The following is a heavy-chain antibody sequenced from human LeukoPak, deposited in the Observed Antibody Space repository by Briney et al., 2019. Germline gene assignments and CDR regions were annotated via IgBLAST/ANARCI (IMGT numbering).Heavy chain of an antibody. CDR3: ARSIAALSAGFDP. CDR2: INHSGST. D-gene: IGHD6-6*01. V-gene: IGHV4-34*01. J-gene: IGHJ5*02. Sequence: SETLSLTCAVYGGSFSGYYWSWIRQPPGKGLEWIGEINHSGSTNYNPSLKSRVTISVDTSKNQFSLKLSSVTAADTAVYYCARSIAALSAGFDPWGQGTLVTVSS. CDR1: GGSFSGYY.